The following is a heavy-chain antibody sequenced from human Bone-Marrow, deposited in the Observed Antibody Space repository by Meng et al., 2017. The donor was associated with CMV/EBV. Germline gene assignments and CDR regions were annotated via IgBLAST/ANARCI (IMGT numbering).Heavy chain of an antibody. CDR2: IDRNERDI. CDR3: AGAPRHWFTYGLDP. D-gene: IGHD3-9*01. CDR1: GFSLSCYW. V-gene: IGHV3-74*03. J-gene: IGHJ5*02. Sequence: GGSLRLSCAASGFSLSCYWRHWVRQAPGKGLVWVSRIDRNERDITYADSVEGRSTTARDPTKNTLHLQMNMLGVDDTAVYHCAGAPRHWFTYGLDPWGQGTLVTVSS.